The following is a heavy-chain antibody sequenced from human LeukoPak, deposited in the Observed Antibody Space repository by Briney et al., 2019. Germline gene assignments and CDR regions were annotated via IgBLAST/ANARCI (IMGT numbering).Heavy chain of an antibody. Sequence: KSSETLSLTCTVSGGSISRSSYYWGWIRQPPGKGLEWIGSIYYSGSTYYNPSLKSRVTISVDTSKNQFSLKLNSVTAADTAVYYCARRALWFGDLFDYWGQGTLVTVSS. CDR3: ARRALWFGDLFDY. V-gene: IGHV4-39*01. J-gene: IGHJ4*02. D-gene: IGHD3-10*01. CDR2: IYYSGST. CDR1: GGSISRSSYY.